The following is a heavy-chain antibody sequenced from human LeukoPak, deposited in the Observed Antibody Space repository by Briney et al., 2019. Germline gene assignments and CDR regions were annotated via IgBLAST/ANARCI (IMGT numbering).Heavy chain of an antibody. V-gene: IGHV3-7*01. Sequence: GGSLRLSCAASGFTFSSYWMSWVREAPGKGLEWVANIKQGGSEKYYVDSVKGRFTISRDNAKNSLYLQMNSLRAEDTAVYYCARDYGDYYFDYWGQGTLVTVSS. J-gene: IGHJ4*02. CDR1: GFTFSSYW. D-gene: IGHD4-17*01. CDR3: ARDYGDYYFDY. CDR2: IKQGGSEK.